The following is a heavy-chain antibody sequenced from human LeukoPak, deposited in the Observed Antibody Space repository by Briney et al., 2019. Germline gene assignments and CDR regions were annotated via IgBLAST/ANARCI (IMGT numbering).Heavy chain of an antibody. V-gene: IGHV1-2*02. J-gene: IGHJ6*04. Sequence: ASVKASCKASGCTLTAYYMNWVRQAPGQGLEWMGWINPRSGGTLYSQKFQGRVTMTRATSTDTVYMEVSGLRSDDTAVYYCARDRHDGRKNYYLYSGMDVWGEGTTVTVSS. CDR2: INPRSGGT. CDR3: ARDRHDGRKNYYLYSGMDV. CDR1: GCTLTAYY. D-gene: IGHD1-1*01.